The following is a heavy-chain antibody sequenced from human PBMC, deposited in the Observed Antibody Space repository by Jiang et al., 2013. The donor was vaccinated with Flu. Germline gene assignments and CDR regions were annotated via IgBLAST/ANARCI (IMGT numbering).Heavy chain of an antibody. V-gene: IGHV3-48*04. Sequence: LSCAASGFTFSRNSMNWVRQAPGKGLEWISYISGSSSAIYYADSVKGRFTISRDNAKNTLYLQMNSLRAEDTAVYYCARDWTVAGTGDAFDIWGQGTMVTVSS. J-gene: IGHJ3*02. CDR2: ISGSSSAI. CDR1: GFTFSRNS. CDR3: ARDWTVAGTGDAFDI. D-gene: IGHD6-19*01.